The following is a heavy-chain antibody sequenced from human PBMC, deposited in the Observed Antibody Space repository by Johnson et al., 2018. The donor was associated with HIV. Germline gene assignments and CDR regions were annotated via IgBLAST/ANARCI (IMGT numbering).Heavy chain of an antibody. D-gene: IGHD7-27*01. CDR3: ARENWGQRMNAFDI. J-gene: IGHJ3*02. V-gene: IGHV3-30-3*01. CDR1: GFTFNSYA. CDR2: ISYDVSNK. Sequence: QVTLVESGGGVVQPGRSLRLFCAASGFTFNSYAMHWVRQAPGKGLEWVAVISYDVSNKYYADSVKGRFTISRDNSKNTLYLQMNSLRAEDTAVYYCARENWGQRMNAFDIWGQGTMVTVSS.